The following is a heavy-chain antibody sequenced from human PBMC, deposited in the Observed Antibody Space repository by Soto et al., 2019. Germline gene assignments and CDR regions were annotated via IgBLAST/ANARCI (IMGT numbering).Heavy chain of an antibody. CDR3: ARRVGQQLVQGFDY. J-gene: IGHJ4*02. CDR1: SXSXXXXXX. D-gene: IGHD6-13*01. CDR2: IYHSGST. Sequence: PXXVKPXXTXSLTXXVSSXSXXXXXXXXXVRQPPGKGLEWIGEIYHSGSTNYNPSLXXXXXXXXXXXXXXXXXXXXXXXXADTAVYYCARRVGQQLVQGFDYWGQGTLVTVXS. V-gene: IGHV4-4*01.